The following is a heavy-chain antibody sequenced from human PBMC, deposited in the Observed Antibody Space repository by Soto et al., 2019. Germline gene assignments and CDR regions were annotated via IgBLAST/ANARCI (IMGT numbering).Heavy chain of an antibody. J-gene: IGHJ6*02. CDR2: ISTYNGNT. Sequence: QVQLVQSGAEVKKPGASVKVSCKASGYTFTTYDISWVRQAPGQGLEWMGRISTYNGNTNYPQSLQGRLTMTTDTSTTTAYMELRSLRSDDTAVDYCARDPYHVLMVNAPNLYGMDVWGQGTTVIVSS. CDR1: GYTFTTYD. D-gene: IGHD2-8*01. CDR3: ARDPYHVLMVNAPNLYGMDV. V-gene: IGHV1-18*01.